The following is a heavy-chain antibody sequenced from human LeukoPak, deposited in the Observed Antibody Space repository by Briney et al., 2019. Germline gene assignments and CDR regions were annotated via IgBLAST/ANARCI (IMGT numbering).Heavy chain of an antibody. D-gene: IGHD4-11*01. J-gene: IGHJ4*02. V-gene: IGHV3-21*01. Sequence: PGGSLRLSCAASGFTFSSYSMNWVRQAPGKGLEWVSSISSSSSYIYYADSVKGRFTISRDNAKNSLYLQMNSLGAEDTAVYYCAREDYSNLDFDYWGQGTLVTVSS. CDR3: AREDYSNLDFDY. CDR2: ISSSSSYI. CDR1: GFTFSSYS.